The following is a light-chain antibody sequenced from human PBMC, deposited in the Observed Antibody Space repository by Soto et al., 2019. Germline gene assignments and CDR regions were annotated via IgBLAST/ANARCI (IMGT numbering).Light chain of an antibody. CDR2: SAS. CDR1: ENSASY. Sequence: IQMTQSPSSLSASVEDRVTVNCRTSENSASYVSWFQQRPGKAPNLLIYSASTLHTGVSSRFSGNGSGTHFTLTVERLQAEDVATYYCQQTFSLPYTFGQGTKVEI. CDR3: QQTFSLPYT. V-gene: IGKV1-39*01. J-gene: IGKJ2*01.